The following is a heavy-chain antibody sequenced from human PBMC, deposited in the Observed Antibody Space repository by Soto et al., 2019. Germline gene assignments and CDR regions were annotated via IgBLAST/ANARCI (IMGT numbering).Heavy chain of an antibody. D-gene: IGHD6-19*01. J-gene: IGHJ4*02. CDR1: GGTFSSYA. CDR2: IIPIFGTA. CDR3: ARDGFSSGWYRSNDY. V-gene: IGHV1-69*13. Sequence: SVKVSCKASGGTFSSYAISWVRQAPGQGLEWMGGIIPIFGTANYAQKFQGRVTITADESTSTAYMELSSLRSEDTAVYYCARDGFSSGWYRSNDYWGQGTLVTVSS.